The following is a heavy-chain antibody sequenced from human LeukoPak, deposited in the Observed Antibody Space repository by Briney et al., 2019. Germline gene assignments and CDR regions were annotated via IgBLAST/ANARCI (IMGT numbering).Heavy chain of an antibody. J-gene: IGHJ4*02. CDR1: GGSISSGGYS. CDR3: ASNVDTAMPHLHPFDY. V-gene: IGHV4-30-2*01. D-gene: IGHD5-18*01. Sequence: PSETLSLTCAVSGGSISSGGYSWSWIRQPPGKGLEWIGYIYHSGSTYYNPSLKSRVTISVDRSKNQFSLKLSSVTAADTAVYYCASNVDTAMPHLHPFDYWGQGTLVTVSS. CDR2: IYHSGST.